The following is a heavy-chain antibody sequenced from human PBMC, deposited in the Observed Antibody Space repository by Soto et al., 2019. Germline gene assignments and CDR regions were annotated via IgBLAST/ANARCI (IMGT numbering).Heavy chain of an antibody. CDR1: GFTFSSYS. V-gene: IGHV3-48*02. CDR3: ARGGVGADFDY. D-gene: IGHD1-26*01. Sequence: EVQLVESGGGLVQPGGSLRLSCAASGFTFSSYSMNWVRQAPGKGLEWVSDISSSSSTIYYADSVKGRFTISRDNAKKSLCLQMNSLREEDTAVYYCARGGVGADFDYWGQGTLVTVSS. J-gene: IGHJ4*02. CDR2: ISSSSSTI.